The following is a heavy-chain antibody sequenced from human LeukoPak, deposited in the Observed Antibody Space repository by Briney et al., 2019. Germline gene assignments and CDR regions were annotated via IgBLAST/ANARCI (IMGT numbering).Heavy chain of an antibody. CDR3: ARPLQDIVVVVAATFDAFDI. Sequence: GASVKVSCKASGYTFTSYDINWVRQATGQGLEWMGWMNPHSGNTGYAQKFQGRVTMTRNTSISTAYMELSSLRSEDTAVYYCARPLQDIVVVVAATFDAFDIWGQGTMVTVSS. D-gene: IGHD2-15*01. V-gene: IGHV1-8*01. J-gene: IGHJ3*02. CDR1: GYTFTSYD. CDR2: MNPHSGNT.